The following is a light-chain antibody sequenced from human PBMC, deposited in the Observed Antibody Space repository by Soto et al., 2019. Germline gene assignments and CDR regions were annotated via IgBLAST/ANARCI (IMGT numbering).Light chain of an antibody. Sequence: QSVVTQPASVSGSPGQSITISCTGTSCDIGYHKYVSWYQQHPGKAPKLLIYEDSSRPSGVSNRFSASKSGNTASLTISGLQAEDEAHYYCSSYTSCSTAYVFGTGTKVTVL. CDR1: SCDIGYHKY. J-gene: IGLJ1*01. CDR2: EDS. V-gene: IGLV2-14*01. CDR3: SSYTSCSTAYV.